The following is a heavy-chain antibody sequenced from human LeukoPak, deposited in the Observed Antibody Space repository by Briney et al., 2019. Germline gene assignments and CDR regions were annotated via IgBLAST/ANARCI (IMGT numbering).Heavy chain of an antibody. CDR3: ARLIGFGAFDI. D-gene: IGHD3-10*01. Sequence: PSETLSLTCTVSGGSISSSSYYWGWIRQPPGKGLEWIGSIYYSGSTYYNPSLKSRVTISVDTSKNQFSLKLSSVTAADTAVYYCARLIGFGAFDIWGQGTMVTVSS. CDR2: IYYSGST. V-gene: IGHV4-39*07. CDR1: GGSISSSSYY. J-gene: IGHJ3*02.